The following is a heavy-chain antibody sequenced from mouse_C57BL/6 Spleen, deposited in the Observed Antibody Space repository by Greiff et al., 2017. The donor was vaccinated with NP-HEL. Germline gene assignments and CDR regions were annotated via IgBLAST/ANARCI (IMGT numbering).Heavy chain of an antibody. CDR1: GFTFSSYG. CDR2: ISSGGSYT. J-gene: IGHJ2*01. V-gene: IGHV5-6*01. Sequence: EVKLQESGGDLVKPGGSLKLSCAASGFTFSSYGMSWVRQTPDKRLEWVATISSGGSYTYYPDSVKGRFTISRDNAKNTLYLQMSSLKSEDTAMYYCAVPMVTAYYFDYWGQGTTLTVSS. CDR3: AVPMVTAYYFDY. D-gene: IGHD2-2*01.